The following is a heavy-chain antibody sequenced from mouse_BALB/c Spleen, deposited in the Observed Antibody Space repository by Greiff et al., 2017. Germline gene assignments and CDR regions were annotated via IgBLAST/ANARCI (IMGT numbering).Heavy chain of an antibody. J-gene: IGHJ4*01. CDR1: GFTFSSYT. D-gene: IGHD2-2*01. V-gene: IGHV5-12-2*01. CDR3: ARLWLRRAMDY. Sequence: DVHLVESGGGLVQPGGSLKLSCAASGFTFSSYTMSWVRQTPEKRLEWVAYISNGGGSTYYPDTVKGRFTISRDNAKNTLYLQMSSLKSEDTAMYYCARLWLRRAMDYWGQGTSVTVSS. CDR2: ISNGGGST.